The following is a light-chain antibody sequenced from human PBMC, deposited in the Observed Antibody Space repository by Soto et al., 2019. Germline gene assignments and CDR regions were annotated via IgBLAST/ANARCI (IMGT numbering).Light chain of an antibody. V-gene: IGLV2-14*01. J-gene: IGLJ1*01. CDR3: SSYTHSSTQV. CDR2: EVT. Sequence: SALAHPASVSWSPGHSITIACAGTSSDVGAYNYVSWYQLHPGKAPKLIISEVTNRPSGVSSRFSGSKSANTASLTISGLRAEDAADYYCSSYTHSSTQVFGTGTKVIV. CDR1: SSDVGAYNY.